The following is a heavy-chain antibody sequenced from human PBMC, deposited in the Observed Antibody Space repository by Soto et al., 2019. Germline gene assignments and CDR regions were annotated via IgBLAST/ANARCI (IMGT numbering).Heavy chain of an antibody. D-gene: IGHD3-3*01. V-gene: IGHV3-23*01. Sequence: EVQLLESGGGLVQPGGSLRLSCAVSGFTFTSYAMSWVRQAPGKGLEWVSGISGGGGSTYYADSVRGRFTISRDNSKNTLHLQMNSLRAEDTGVFYWGKNTGYDFCGGYYSGGYFDCWGQGALLTVSS. CDR1: GFTFTSYA. CDR2: ISGGGGST. J-gene: IGHJ4*02. CDR3: GKNTGYDFCGGYYSGGYFDC.